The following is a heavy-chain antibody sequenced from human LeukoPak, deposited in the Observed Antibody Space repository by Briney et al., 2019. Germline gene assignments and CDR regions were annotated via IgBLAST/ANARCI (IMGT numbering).Heavy chain of an antibody. Sequence: SETLSLTCTVSGGSISSGGYYWSWIRQPAGKGLEWIGRIYTSGSTNYNPSLKSRVTISVDTSKNQFSLKLSSVTAADTAVYYCARGVSNCSGGSCYSFDYWGQGTLVTVSS. CDR3: ARGVSNCSGGSCYSFDY. CDR1: GGSISSGGYY. V-gene: IGHV4-61*02. D-gene: IGHD2-15*01. CDR2: IYTSGST. J-gene: IGHJ4*02.